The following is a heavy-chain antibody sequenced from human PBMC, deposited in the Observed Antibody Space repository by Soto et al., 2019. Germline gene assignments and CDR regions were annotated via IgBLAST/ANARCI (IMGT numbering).Heavy chain of an antibody. CDR2: IYYSGST. J-gene: IGHJ4*02. CDR3: ARGGAVAGTGYFDY. D-gene: IGHD6-19*01. CDR1: GGSISSYY. Sequence: SETLSLTCTVSGGSISSYYWSWIRQPPGKGLEWIGYIYYSGSTNYNPSLKSRVTISVDTSKNQFSLKLSSVTAADTAVYYCARGGAVAGTGYFDYWGQGTLVTVSS. V-gene: IGHV4-59*01.